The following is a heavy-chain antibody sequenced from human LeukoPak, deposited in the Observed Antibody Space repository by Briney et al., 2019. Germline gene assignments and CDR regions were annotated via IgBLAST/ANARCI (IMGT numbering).Heavy chain of an antibody. Sequence: TSVKVSCKASGYTFSSFDINWVRQAPGQGLEWMGWMNPNSGNSGFAQKFQGRVIMTRNTSIATAYMEVTNLRFDDTAVYYCVDPDRWGQGTLVTVSS. CDR3: VDPDR. D-gene: IGHD3-22*01. J-gene: IGHJ1*01. V-gene: IGHV1-8*01. CDR1: GYTFSSFD. CDR2: MNPNSGNS.